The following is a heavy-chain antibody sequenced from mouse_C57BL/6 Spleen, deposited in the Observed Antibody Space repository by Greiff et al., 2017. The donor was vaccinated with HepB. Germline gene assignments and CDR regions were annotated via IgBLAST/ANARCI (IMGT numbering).Heavy chain of an antibody. Sequence: EVQLQQSGPELVKPGASVKISCKASGYTFTDYYMNWVKQSHGKSLEWIGDINPNNGGTSYNQKFKGKATLTVDKSSSTAYMELRSLTSEDSAVYYCARKNDYDGRDYAMDYWGQGTSVTASS. V-gene: IGHV1-26*01. J-gene: IGHJ4*01. D-gene: IGHD2-4*01. CDR1: GYTFTDYY. CDR2: INPNNGGT. CDR3: ARKNDYDGRDYAMDY.